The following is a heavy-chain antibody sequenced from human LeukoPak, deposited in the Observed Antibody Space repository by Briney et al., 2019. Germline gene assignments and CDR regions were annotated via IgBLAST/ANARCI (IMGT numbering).Heavy chain of an antibody. CDR2: ISYDGSNK. D-gene: IGHD5-12*01. Sequence: PGGSLRLSCAASGFTFSSYAMHWVRQAPGKGLGWVAVISYDGSNKYYADSVKGRFTISRDNSKNTLFVQMNSLRAEDTAIYYCARRGGTVATIGDDFDYWGQGTVVTVSS. V-gene: IGHV3-30*04. CDR3: ARRGGTVATIGDDFDY. J-gene: IGHJ4*02. CDR1: GFTFSSYA.